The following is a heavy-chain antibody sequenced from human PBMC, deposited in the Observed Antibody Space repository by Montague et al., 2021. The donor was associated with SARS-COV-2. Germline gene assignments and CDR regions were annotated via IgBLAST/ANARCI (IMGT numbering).Heavy chain of an antibody. J-gene: IGHJ4*02. CDR3: ARAVYTGGWYGVNYFDY. CDR2: IYTSGST. V-gene: IGHV4-61*02. CDR1: GGSISSGSYY. Sequence: TLSLTCTVSGGSISSGSYYWSWIRQPAGKGLEWIGRIYTSGSTNYNPSLKSRVTISIDTSKKQLSLKLSSVTAADTAVYYCARAVYTGGWYGVNYFDYWGQGTLVTVSS. D-gene: IGHD6-19*01.